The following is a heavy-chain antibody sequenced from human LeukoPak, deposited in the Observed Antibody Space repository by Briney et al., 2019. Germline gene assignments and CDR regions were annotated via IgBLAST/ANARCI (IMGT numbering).Heavy chain of an antibody. CDR2: INHSGST. V-gene: IGHV4-34*01. CDR1: GFTFSSYW. Sequence: NSGGSLRLSCAASGFTFSSYWMSWVRQAPGKGLEWIGEINHSGSTNYNPSLKSRVTISVDTSKNQFSLKLSSVTAADTAVYYCARELRLSGYVNRAGYNWFDPWGQGTLVTVSS. D-gene: IGHD5-12*01. CDR3: ARELRLSGYVNRAGYNWFDP. J-gene: IGHJ5*02.